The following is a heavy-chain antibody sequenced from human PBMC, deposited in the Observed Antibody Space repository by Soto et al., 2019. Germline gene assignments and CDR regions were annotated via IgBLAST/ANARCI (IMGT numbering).Heavy chain of an antibody. CDR1: GGSFSGPN. CDR2: INHSGNT. V-gene: IGHV4-34*01. CDR3: ARGWGFGFDP. J-gene: IGHJ5*02. D-gene: IGHD3-10*01. Sequence: QVQLQQWGAGLLRSSETLSLAFAVYGGSFSGPNWCWIRQPPGKGLEWIGEINHSGNTNYNPSLKSRVTISIAMSKTQYSLKVSSVTAADTAVYYCARGWGFGFDPWGQGILVTVSS.